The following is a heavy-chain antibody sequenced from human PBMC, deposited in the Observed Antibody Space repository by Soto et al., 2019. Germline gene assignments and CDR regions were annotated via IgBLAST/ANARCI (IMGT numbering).Heavy chain of an antibody. CDR3: ARVMFCGGECYSAFDI. CDR2: INPSGGST. CDR1: GYTFTSYY. Sequence: ASVKVTCKASGYTFTSYYMHWVRQAPGQGLEWMGIINPSGGSTSYAQKFQGRVTMTRDTSTGTVYMELSSLRSEDTAVYYCARVMFCGGECYSAFDIWGQGTMVTVSS. D-gene: IGHD2-21*01. V-gene: IGHV1-46*01. J-gene: IGHJ3*02.